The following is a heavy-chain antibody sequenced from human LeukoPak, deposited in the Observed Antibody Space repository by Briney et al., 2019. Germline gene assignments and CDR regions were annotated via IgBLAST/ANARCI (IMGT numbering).Heavy chain of an antibody. CDR1: GFTFSDYY. V-gene: IGHV3-11*04. CDR2: ISSSSSTI. D-gene: IGHD3-22*01. CDR3: AKTPTYYYDSSGYYEDY. Sequence: PGGSLRLSCAASGFTFSDYYMSWIRQAPGKGLEWVSYISSSSSTIYYAGSVKGRFTISRDNAKNSLYLQMNSLRAEDTAVYYCAKTPTYYYDSSGYYEDYWGQGTLVTVSS. J-gene: IGHJ4*02.